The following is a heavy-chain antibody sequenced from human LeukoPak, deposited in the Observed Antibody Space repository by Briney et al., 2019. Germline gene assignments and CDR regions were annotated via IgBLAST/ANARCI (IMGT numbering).Heavy chain of an antibody. CDR1: GGTFSSYA. Sequence: SVKVSCKASGGTFSSYAISWVRQAPGQGLEWMGGIIPILGTANYAQKFQGRVTITADESTSTAYMELSSLRSEDTAVYYCARGRITIFGVVLDSAYYYGMDVWGQGTTVTVSS. CDR2: IIPILGTA. J-gene: IGHJ6*02. CDR3: ARGRITIFGVVLDSAYYYGMDV. D-gene: IGHD3-3*01. V-gene: IGHV1-69*13.